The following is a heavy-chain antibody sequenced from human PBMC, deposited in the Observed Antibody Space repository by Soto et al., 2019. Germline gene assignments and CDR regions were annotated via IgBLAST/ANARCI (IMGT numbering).Heavy chain of an antibody. V-gene: IGHV3-15*07. CDR3: TTDSDVLRFLEWLSHYYYGMDV. CDR2: SKSKTDGGTT. D-gene: IGHD3-3*01. CDR1: GFTFSNAW. Sequence: PGGSLRLSCAASGFTFSNAWMNWVRQAPGKGLEGVGRSKSKTDGGTTDYAAPVKGRFTISRDDSKNTLYLQMNSLKTEDTAVYYCTTDSDVLRFLEWLSHYYYGMDVWGQGTTVTVSS. J-gene: IGHJ6*02.